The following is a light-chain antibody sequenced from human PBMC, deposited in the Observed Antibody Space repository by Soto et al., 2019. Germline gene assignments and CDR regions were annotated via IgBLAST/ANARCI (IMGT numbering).Light chain of an antibody. V-gene: IGKV1-39*01. J-gene: IGKJ1*01. CDR1: QSISSY. Sequence: DIQMTQSPSSLSASVGDRVTITCRASQSISSYLNWYQQKPGKAPKLLIYAASSLQSGVPSRFSGSVFGTDFTLTISILQPEDFATYYCQQSYSTPRAFGQGTKVDIK. CDR2: AAS. CDR3: QQSYSTPRA.